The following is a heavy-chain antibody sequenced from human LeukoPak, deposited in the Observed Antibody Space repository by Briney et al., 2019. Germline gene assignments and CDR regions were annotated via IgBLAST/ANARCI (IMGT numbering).Heavy chain of an antibody. J-gene: IGHJ4*02. Sequence: GESLKISRKDSGYSFTSYWIGWVRQMPGKGLEWMGIIYPGDSDTRYSPSFQGQVTIPADKSINTAYLQWSSLKASDTAIYYCARRGEAMDPFDYWGQGTLVTVSS. V-gene: IGHV5-51*01. CDR1: GYSFTSYW. CDR3: ARRGEAMDPFDY. CDR2: IYPGDSDT. D-gene: IGHD5-18*01.